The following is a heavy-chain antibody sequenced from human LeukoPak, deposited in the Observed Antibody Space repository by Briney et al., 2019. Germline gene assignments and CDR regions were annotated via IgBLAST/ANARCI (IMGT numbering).Heavy chain of an antibody. CDR3: ARLRYDSSGYYSIFDY. J-gene: IGHJ4*02. V-gene: IGHV3-21*01. Sequence: GGSLRLSCAASGFTFSSYTMTWVRQAPGKGLEWVSSITRTSIYIYYADSVKGRFTISRDNAKNSLYLQMNSLRAEDTAVYYCARLRYDSSGYYSIFDYWGQGTLVTVSS. D-gene: IGHD3-22*01. CDR2: ITRTSIYI. CDR1: GFTFSSYT.